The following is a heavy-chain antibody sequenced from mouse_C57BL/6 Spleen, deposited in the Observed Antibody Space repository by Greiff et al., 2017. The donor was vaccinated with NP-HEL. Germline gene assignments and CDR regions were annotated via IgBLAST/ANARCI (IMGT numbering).Heavy chain of an antibody. J-gene: IGHJ2*01. CDR2: IWPGGGT. Sequence: QVQLKESGPGLVAPSQSLSITCTVSGFSLTSYAISWVRQPPGKGLEWLGVIWPGGGTNYNSALKSRLSISKDNSKSQVFLKMNSLQTDDTARYYCARVYDGHFDDWGQGTTLTVSS. CDR3: ARVYDGHFDD. D-gene: IGHD2-3*01. CDR1: GFSLTSYA. V-gene: IGHV2-9-1*01.